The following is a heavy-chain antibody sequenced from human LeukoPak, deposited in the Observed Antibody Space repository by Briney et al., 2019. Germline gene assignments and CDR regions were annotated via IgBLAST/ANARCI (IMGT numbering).Heavy chain of an antibody. V-gene: IGHV3-11*01. D-gene: IGHD3-10*01. J-gene: IGHJ4*02. CDR1: GFIFSDYY. CDR3: AKDMNSYGSGSSYNPWGPFDS. Sequence: GGSLRLSCAASGFIFSDYYLHWIRQAPGQVLEWISCISNSGNTIYYAASVEGRFTISRDNAENSLYLQMNSLTPEGTAFYFCAKDMNSYGSGSSYNPWGPFDSWGQGTLVTVSS. CDR2: ISNSGNTI.